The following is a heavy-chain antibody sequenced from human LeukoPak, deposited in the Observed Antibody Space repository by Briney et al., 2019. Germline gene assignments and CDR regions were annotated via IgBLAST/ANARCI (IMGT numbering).Heavy chain of an antibody. Sequence: SETLSLTCTASGGSISSSSYYWGWIRQPPGKGLEWIGSIYYSGSTYYNPSLKSRVTISVDTSKNQFSLKLSSVTAADTAVYYCARHLGMYYYDSSGYWSFDYWGQGTLVTVSS. CDR1: GGSISSSSYY. CDR2: IYYSGST. V-gene: IGHV4-39*01. J-gene: IGHJ4*02. D-gene: IGHD3-22*01. CDR3: ARHLGMYYYDSSGYWSFDY.